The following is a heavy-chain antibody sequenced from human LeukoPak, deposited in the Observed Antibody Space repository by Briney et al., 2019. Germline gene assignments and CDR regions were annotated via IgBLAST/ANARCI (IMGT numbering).Heavy chain of an antibody. J-gene: IGHJ4*02. Sequence: SETLSLTCTVSGGSISTSNYYWGWIRQPPEKGLEWIGNIFYSGSTYYSPSLRSRVTISLDTSRNQFSLKLSSVTAADTAVYYCARGIVGATGYFDYWGQGTLVTVSS. CDR1: GGSISTSNYY. CDR2: IFYSGST. V-gene: IGHV4-39*07. CDR3: ARGIVGATGYFDY. D-gene: IGHD1-26*01.